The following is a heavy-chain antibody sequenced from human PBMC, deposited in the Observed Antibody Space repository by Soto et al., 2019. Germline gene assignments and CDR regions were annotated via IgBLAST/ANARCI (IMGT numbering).Heavy chain of an antibody. Sequence: QVQPVESGGGVVQPGRSLRLSCAASGFTFSDYGMHWVRQAPGKGLEWVAVISNDGNDKYYADSVKGRFNISRDNSKNTLYMQMTRLTAEDTAVYYCAKGTARTAGWIDPWGQGTLVTVSS. CDR3: AKGTARTAGWIDP. CDR2: ISNDGNDK. CDR1: GFTFSDYG. V-gene: IGHV3-30*18. J-gene: IGHJ5*02. D-gene: IGHD5-18*01.